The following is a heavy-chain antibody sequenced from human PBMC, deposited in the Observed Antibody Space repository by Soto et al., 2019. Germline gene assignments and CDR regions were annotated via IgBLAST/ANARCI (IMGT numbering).Heavy chain of an antibody. D-gene: IGHD1-26*01. CDR3: ARNLGVGHYPFRH. V-gene: IGHV3-23*01. CDR1: GFPFTSYG. J-gene: IGHJ1*01. CDR2: INTNGNR. Sequence: EVQLLESGGGLVQPGGSLRLSCAASGFPFTSYGVSWVRQAPGKALEWVSTINTNGNRHYADSVKGRFTISIDSSESMLYLDMHNLRAEDTALYYCARNLGVGHYPFRHWGQGTLVTVSS.